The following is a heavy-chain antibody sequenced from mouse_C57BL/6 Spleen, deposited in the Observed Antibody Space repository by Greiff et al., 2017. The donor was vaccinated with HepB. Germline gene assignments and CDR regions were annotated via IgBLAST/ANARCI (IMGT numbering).Heavy chain of an antibody. Sequence: EVQLQQSGPELVKPGASVKISCKASGYTFTDYYMNWVKQSHGKSLEWIGDINPNNGGTSYNQKFKGKATLTVDKSSSTAYMELRSLTSEDSAVYYCAREGYDYDEEGFDYWGQGTTLTVSS. CDR1: GYTFTDYY. CDR2: INPNNGGT. V-gene: IGHV1-26*01. CDR3: AREGYDYDEEGFDY. J-gene: IGHJ2*01. D-gene: IGHD2-4*01.